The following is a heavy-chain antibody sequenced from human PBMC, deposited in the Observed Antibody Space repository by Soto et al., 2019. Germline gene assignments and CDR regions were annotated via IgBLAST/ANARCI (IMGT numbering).Heavy chain of an antibody. Sequence: PSETLSLTCTVSGGSISSGGYYWRWIRQHPGKGLEWIGYIYYSGSTYYNPSLKSRVTISVDTSKNQFSLKLSSVTAADTAVYYCARGGVWFGEFYWFAPWGQGTLVTVSS. D-gene: IGHD3-10*01. CDR1: GGSISSGGYY. J-gene: IGHJ5*02. V-gene: IGHV4-31*03. CDR2: IYYSGST. CDR3: ARGGVWFGEFYWFAP.